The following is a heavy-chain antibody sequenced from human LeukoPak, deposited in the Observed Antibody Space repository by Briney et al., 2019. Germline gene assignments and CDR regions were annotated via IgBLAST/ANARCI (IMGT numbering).Heavy chain of an antibody. V-gene: IGHV3-7*01. CDR2: IKQDGSEK. J-gene: IGHJ4*02. D-gene: IGHD3-10*01. Sequence: GGSLRLSCAASGFTFSSYWMSWVRQAPGKGLEWVANIKQDGSEKYYVDSVKGRFTISRDNAKNSLYLQMNSLRAEDTAVYYCARGRPYGSGPQVSFLKPRAFDYWGQGTLVTVSS. CDR1: GFTFSSYW. CDR3: ARGRPYGSGPQVSFLKPRAFDY.